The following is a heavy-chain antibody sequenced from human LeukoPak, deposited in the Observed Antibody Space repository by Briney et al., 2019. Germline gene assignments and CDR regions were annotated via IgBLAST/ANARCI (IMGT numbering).Heavy chain of an antibody. D-gene: IGHD3-3*01. CDR2: ISAYNGNT. CDR3: ARDGGDYDFWSGYYTRDDAFDI. V-gene: IGHV1-18*01. CDR1: GYTFTSYG. Sequence: ASVKVSCKASGYTFTSYGISWVRQAPGQGLEWMGWISAYNGNTNYAQKLQGRVTMTTDTSTSTAYMELRSLRSDDTAVYYCARDGGDYDFWSGYYTRDDAFDIWGQGTMVTVS. J-gene: IGHJ3*02.